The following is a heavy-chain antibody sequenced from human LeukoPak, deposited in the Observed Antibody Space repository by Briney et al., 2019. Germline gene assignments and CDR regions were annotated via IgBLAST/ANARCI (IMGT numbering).Heavy chain of an antibody. CDR3: ARVGYSPPDRYYYMDV. CDR1: GYSISSGYY. CDR2: IYHSGST. V-gene: IGHV4-38-2*02. J-gene: IGHJ6*03. Sequence: SETLSLTCTVSGYSISSGYYWGWIRPPPGKGLEWIGSIYHSGSTYYNPSLKSRVTISVDTSKKQFSLKLRSVTAADTAVYYCARVGYSPPDRYYYMDVWGKGTTVTVSS. D-gene: IGHD2-15*01.